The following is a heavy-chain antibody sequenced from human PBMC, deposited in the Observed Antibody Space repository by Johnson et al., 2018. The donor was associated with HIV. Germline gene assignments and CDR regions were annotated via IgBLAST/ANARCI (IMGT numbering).Heavy chain of an antibody. CDR1: GFTFSSYW. Sequence: VPLVESGGGLVQPGGSLRLSCEASGFTFSSYWMSWVRPAPGKGLEWVANIKQDGAEIFYVDSVKGRFTISRDNAKNSLSLQMISLRAEDTAIYYCARVTGGYYSSSFGNAFDIWGQGTMVTVSS. J-gene: IGHJ3*02. CDR2: IKQDGAEI. D-gene: IGHD6-6*01. V-gene: IGHV3-7*05. CDR3: ARVTGGYYSSSFGNAFDI.